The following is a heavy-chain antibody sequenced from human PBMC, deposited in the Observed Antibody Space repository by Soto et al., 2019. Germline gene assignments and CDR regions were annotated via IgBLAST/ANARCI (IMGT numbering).Heavy chain of an antibody. CDR2: ISYDGSNK. V-gene: IGHV3-30*18. Sequence: QVQLVESGGGVVQPGRSLRLSCAASGFTFSSYGMHWVRQAPGKGLEWVAVISYDGSNKYYADSVKGRFTISRDNSKNTLYLQMNSLRAEDTAVYYCAKAHSWNYDANYARVGGMDVWGQGTTVTVSS. CDR1: GFTFSSYG. D-gene: IGHD1-7*01. CDR3: AKAHSWNYDANYARVGGMDV. J-gene: IGHJ6*02.